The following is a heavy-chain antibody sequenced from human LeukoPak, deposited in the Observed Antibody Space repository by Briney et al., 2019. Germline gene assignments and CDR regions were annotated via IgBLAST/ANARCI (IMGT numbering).Heavy chain of an antibody. CDR1: GGSISSSY. J-gene: IGHJ4*02. CDR3: AGFGAGSYY. V-gene: IGHV4-4*07. CDR2: IYTTGSTDST. Sequence: SETLSLTCTVSGGSISSSYCSWIRQPAGKGLEWIGRIYTTGSTDSTDLNPSLKSRVTMSVDTSKNQFSLKLGSVTAADTAVYYCAGFGAGSYYWGQGTLVTVSS. D-gene: IGHD3-10*01.